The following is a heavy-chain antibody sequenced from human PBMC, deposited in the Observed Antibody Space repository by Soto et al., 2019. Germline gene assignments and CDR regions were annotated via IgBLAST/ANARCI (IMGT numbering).Heavy chain of an antibody. D-gene: IGHD1-1*01. CDR1: GGSISSYY. V-gene: IGHV4-59*08. CDR2: IYYSGST. Sequence: PSETLSLTCTVSGGSISSYYWSWIRQPPGKGLEWIGYIYYSGSTNYHPSLKSRVTISVDTSKNQFSLKLSSVTAADTAVYYCARRYGYSFDYWGQGTLVTVSS. CDR3: ARRYGYSFDY. J-gene: IGHJ4*02.